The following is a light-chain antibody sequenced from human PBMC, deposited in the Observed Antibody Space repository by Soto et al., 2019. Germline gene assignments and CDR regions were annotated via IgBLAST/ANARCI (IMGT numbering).Light chain of an antibody. CDR3: HQYYTAPYT. CDR1: QSVLYTSNNKNY. CDR2: WAS. Sequence: DIVMTQSPESLAVSLGKRATVNSKSSQSVLYTSNNKNYLAWFQQKPGQPPNLLIYWASTRESGVPDRFSGSGSGTDFTLTISSLQAEDVAVYYCHQYYTAPYTFGQGTKLEIK. J-gene: IGKJ2*01. V-gene: IGKV4-1*01.